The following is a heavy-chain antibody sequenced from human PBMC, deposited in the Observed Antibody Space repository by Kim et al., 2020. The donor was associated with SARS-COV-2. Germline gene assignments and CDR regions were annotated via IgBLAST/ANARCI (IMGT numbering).Heavy chain of an antibody. CDR1: GFTVSSNY. Sequence: GGSLRLSWAASGFTVSSNYMSWVRQAPGKGLEWVSVIYSGGSTYYADSVKGRFTISRDNSKNTLYLQMNSLRAEDTAVYYCAANVLLWFGESTADCWGQGTLVTVSS. CDR2: IYSGGST. V-gene: IGHV3-53*01. J-gene: IGHJ4*02. D-gene: IGHD3-10*01. CDR3: AANVLLWFGESTADC.